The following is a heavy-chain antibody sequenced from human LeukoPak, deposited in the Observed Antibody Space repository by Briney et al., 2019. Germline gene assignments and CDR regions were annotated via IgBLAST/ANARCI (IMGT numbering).Heavy chain of an antibody. V-gene: IGHV1-18*01. CDR3: ARLAISGWYRQLRIVDY. CDR2: ISAYNGNT. J-gene: IGHJ4*02. CDR1: GYTFTSYG. Sequence: ASVKVSCKASGYTFTSYGISWVRQAPGQGLEWMGWISAYNGNTKYSQKLQGRVTMTTETSTSTAYMELSSLRSEDTAVYYCARLAISGWYRQLRIVDYWGQGTLVTVSS. D-gene: IGHD6-19*01.